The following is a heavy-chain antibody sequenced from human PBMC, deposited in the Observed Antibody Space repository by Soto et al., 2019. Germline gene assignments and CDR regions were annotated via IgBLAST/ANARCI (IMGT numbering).Heavy chain of an antibody. CDR3: ATGPGGPDGPGDY. J-gene: IGHJ4*02. V-gene: IGHV1-3*01. CDR2: INAGNGNT. D-gene: IGHD2-15*01. Sequence: GTSVKVSCKASGYTFTIYAMYWVRQAPGQRLEWMGWINAGNGNTKYSQKFQGRVTITRDTSASTAYMELSSLRSEDTAVYYCATGPGGPDGPGDYWGQGTLVTVSS. CDR1: GYTFTIYA.